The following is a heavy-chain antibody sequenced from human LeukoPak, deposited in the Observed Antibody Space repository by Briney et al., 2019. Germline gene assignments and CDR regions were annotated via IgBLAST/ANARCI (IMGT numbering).Heavy chain of an antibody. CDR3: ATRRGSSSWYDGVVGATRRTKILES. D-gene: IGHD1-26*01. J-gene: IGHJ4*02. Sequence: SETLSLTCTVSGGSISSSSYYWGWIRQPAGKGLEWIGRIYTSGSTNYNPSLKSRVTMSVDTSKNQFSLKLSSVTAADTAVYYCATRRGSSSWYDGVVGATRRTKILESWGQGTLVTVSS. CDR1: GGSISSSSYY. CDR2: IYTSGST. V-gene: IGHV4-61*02.